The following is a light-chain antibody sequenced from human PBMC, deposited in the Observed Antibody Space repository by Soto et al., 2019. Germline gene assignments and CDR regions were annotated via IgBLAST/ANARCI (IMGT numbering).Light chain of an antibody. CDR3: QQYNSYRA. CDR2: KAS. CDR1: QSISTW. V-gene: IGKV1-5*03. J-gene: IGKJ1*01. Sequence: DIQVTQSPSTLSASVGDRVTTTCRASQSISTWLAWHQQKPGKAPKLLISKASSLESGVPSRLSGSGSGTEFTLTIRSLKPDDSATSYCQQYNSYRAFGQGTKVDIK.